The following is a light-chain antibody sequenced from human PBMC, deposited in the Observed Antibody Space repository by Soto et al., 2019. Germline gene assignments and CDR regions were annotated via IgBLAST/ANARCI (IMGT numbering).Light chain of an antibody. Sequence: EIVLSQSPGTLSLSPGETASLSCRASQNVRGSYLAWYQQKPGQAPRLLISAASRRATGVPDRFSGSGSGTDFTLTISRLEPEDFAGYCCHQYGSSPPTFGGGTKVEIK. J-gene: IGKJ4*01. CDR2: AAS. V-gene: IGKV3-20*01. CDR3: HQYGSSPPT. CDR1: QNVRGSY.